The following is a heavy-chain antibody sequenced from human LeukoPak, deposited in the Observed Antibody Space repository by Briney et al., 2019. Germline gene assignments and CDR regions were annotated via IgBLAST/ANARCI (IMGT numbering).Heavy chain of an antibody. CDR2: IYHDGSNK. CDR3: TRDSAKSFDD. D-gene: IGHD4/OR15-4a*01. J-gene: IGHJ4*02. Sequence: PGRSLKLSCVASGFNFRNYGFHWVRQAPGKGLEWVAVIYHDGSNKYYIDSVQGRFTFSRDNSENTVFLEMNSLRAEDTAMYYCTRDSAKSFDDWGQGTLVTVSS. V-gene: IGHV3-33*01. CDR1: GFNFRNYG.